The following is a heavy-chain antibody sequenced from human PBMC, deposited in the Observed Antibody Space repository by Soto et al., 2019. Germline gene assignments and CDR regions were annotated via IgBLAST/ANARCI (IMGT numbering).Heavy chain of an antibody. CDR2: INPSDSYT. J-gene: IGHJ6*02. Sequence: GESLKISCKASGYTFTNYWIGWVRQMPGKGLEWMGIINPSDSYTNYSPSFQGHVTISADKSISTAYLQWSSLKASDTAMYYCARLAPYSSGWYYYYGMDVWGQGTTVTVSS. CDR1: GYTFTNYW. V-gene: IGHV5-10-1*01. CDR3: ARLAPYSSGWYYYYGMDV. D-gene: IGHD6-19*01.